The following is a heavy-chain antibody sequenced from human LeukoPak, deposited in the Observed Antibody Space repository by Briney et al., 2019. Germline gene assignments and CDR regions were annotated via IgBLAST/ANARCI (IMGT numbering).Heavy chain of an antibody. Sequence: GGSLRLSCAASGFTVSSNYMNWVRQAPGKGLEWISLLHSGGNAYYADSVKGRFTISRDNSENTLYLEMISLRAEDTAAYYCARGGYSSGWYYHFDYWDQGTLATVSS. J-gene: IGHJ4*02. CDR2: LHSGGNA. D-gene: IGHD6-19*01. CDR3: ARGGYSSGWYYHFDY. V-gene: IGHV3-66*01. CDR1: GFTVSSNY.